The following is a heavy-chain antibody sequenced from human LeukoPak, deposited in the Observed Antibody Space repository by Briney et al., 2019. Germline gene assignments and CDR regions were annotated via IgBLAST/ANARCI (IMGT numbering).Heavy chain of an antibody. D-gene: IGHD4-17*01. V-gene: IGHV3-48*03. Sequence: GGSLRLSCAASGFTFSTYEMNWVRQAPGKGLEWVSYISSCGSSKYYADSVKGRFTISRDNAKNSLYLQMNSLRAEDTAVYYCARGGGYGDYNSWGPGTLVTLSS. J-gene: IGHJ4*02. CDR1: GFTFSTYE. CDR3: ARGGGYGDYNS. CDR2: ISSCGSSK.